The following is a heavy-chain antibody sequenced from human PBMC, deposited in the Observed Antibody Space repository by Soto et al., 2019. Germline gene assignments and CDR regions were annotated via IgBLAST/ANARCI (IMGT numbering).Heavy chain of an antibody. Sequence: SATLSLTSAVYGGSFSGYYWSWIRQPPGKGLEWIGDINHSGNTYYNPSLKSRLIISIDTSKNQFSLKVGSVTAADTAVYYCASSSLYGMDVWGQGTTVTVSS. CDR1: GGSFSGYY. V-gene: IGHV4-34*01. CDR2: INHSGNT. J-gene: IGHJ6*02. CDR3: ASSSLYGMDV.